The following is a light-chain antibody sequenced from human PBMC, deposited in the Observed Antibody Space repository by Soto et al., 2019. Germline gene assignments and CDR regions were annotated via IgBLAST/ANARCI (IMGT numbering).Light chain of an antibody. CDR3: CSYAGSLMV. J-gene: IGLJ1*01. CDR1: RRDVGGYNY. V-gene: IGLV2-11*01. Sequence: QSVLTQPASVSGSPGQSITISCTGTRRDVGGYNYVSWYQQYSGKSPKLLIYDFSKRPSGVPDRFSGSKSGNTASLTISGLQAEDEADYYCCSYAGSLMVFGTGTKVTVL. CDR2: DFS.